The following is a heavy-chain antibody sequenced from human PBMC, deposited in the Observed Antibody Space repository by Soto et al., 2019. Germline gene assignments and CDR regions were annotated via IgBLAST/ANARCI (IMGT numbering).Heavy chain of an antibody. CDR2: IYYSGST. CDR3: ARVDLLSGYYFDY. Sequence: SETLSLTCTVSGVSIISVDYYWSWIRKTPGKGLEWIAYIYYSGSTYYTPSLKSRLSMSVDTSKNQFSLRLTSVTAADTAVYYRARVDLLSGYYFDYWGQGTLVTVSS. CDR1: GVSIISVDYY. J-gene: IGHJ4*02. D-gene: IGHD3-22*01. V-gene: IGHV4-30-4*01.